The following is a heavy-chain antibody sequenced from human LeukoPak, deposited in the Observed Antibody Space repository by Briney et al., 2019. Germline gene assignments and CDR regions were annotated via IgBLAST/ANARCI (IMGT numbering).Heavy chain of an antibody. CDR1: GFTFSSYE. Sequence: GGSLRLSCAASGFTFSSYEMNWVRQAPGKGLEWASYISSSGSTIYYADSVKGRFTISRDNAKNSLYLQMNSLRAEDTAVYYCARDNRGYSYGYGYWGQGTLVTVSS. V-gene: IGHV3-48*03. CDR2: ISSSGSTI. CDR3: ARDNRGYSYGYGY. J-gene: IGHJ4*02. D-gene: IGHD5-18*01.